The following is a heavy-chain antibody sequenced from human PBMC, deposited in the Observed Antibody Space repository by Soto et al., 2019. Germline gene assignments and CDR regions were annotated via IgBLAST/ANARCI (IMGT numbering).Heavy chain of an antibody. V-gene: IGHV3-66*01. Sequence: EVQLVESGGGLVQPGGSLRLSCAASGFTVSSNYMSWVRQAPGKGLVWVSVIYSGGSTYYADAVKRRLSISRDNSKNRLYLKVNSLRAEDTAVYYCARVPVWGKYYFDYWGQGTLVTVSS. D-gene: IGHD3-16*01. CDR2: IYSGGST. J-gene: IGHJ4*02. CDR1: GFTVSSNY. CDR3: ARVPVWGKYYFDY.